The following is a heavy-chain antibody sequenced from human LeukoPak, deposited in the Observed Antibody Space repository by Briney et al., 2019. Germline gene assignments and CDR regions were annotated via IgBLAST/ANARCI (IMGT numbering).Heavy chain of an antibody. J-gene: IGHJ4*02. CDR3: AAEGQWSLVHYFNS. D-gene: IGHD2-15*01. CDR2: FDPEDAEV. Sequence: ASVKVSCKVSGNTLTDLSIHWVRQAPEKCLDWMGGFDPEDAEVIYAEKFQDRVTMTEDPSTDTAYLELSSPRSEDTAVYYCAAEGQWSLVHYFNSWGQGTLVTVSS. V-gene: IGHV1-24*01. CDR1: GNTLTDLS.